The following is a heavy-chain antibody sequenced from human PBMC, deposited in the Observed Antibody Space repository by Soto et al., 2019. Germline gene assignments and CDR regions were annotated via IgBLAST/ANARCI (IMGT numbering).Heavy chain of an antibody. CDR1: GFTFSSYA. CDR2: ISGSGGST. Sequence: EVQLLESGGGLVQPGGSLRLSCAASGFTFSSYAMSWVRQAPGKGLEWVSAISGSGGSTYYADSVKGRFTISRDNSKNTLYLQMNSLRAEDTAVYYCARGGLRLGELSSDFDYWGQGTLVTVSS. CDR3: ARGGLRLGELSSDFDY. D-gene: IGHD3-16*02. V-gene: IGHV3-23*01. J-gene: IGHJ4*02.